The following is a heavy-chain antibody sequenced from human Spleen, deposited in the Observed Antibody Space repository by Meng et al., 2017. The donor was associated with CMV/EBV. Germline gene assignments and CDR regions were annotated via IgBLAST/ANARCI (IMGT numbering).Heavy chain of an antibody. Sequence: GGSLRLSCAASGFTFSSYSMNWVRQAPGKGLEWVSSISSSSSYMYYAGSVKGRFTISRDNAKNSLYLQMNSLRAEDTAVYYCARDRLQWELGRYGMDVWGHGTTVTVSS. V-gene: IGHV3-21*01. J-gene: IGHJ6*02. CDR3: ARDRLQWELGRYGMDV. CDR1: GFTFSSYS. D-gene: IGHD1-26*01. CDR2: ISSSSSYM.